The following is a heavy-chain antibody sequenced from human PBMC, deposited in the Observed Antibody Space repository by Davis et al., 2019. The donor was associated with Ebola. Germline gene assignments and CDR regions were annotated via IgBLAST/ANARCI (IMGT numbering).Heavy chain of an antibody. CDR1: GFTFSSHD. J-gene: IGHJ4*02. Sequence: PSGSLTLSCAASGFTFSSHDMSWVRQAPGKGLEWVSLIGGSGSFTSYGDSVKGRFTISRDNAKSTLYLQMSSLRVEDTGIYYCARRYCSGGTCYFFDYWGQGTLVTVSS. D-gene: IGHD2-15*01. CDR3: ARRYCSGGTCYFFDY. CDR2: IGGSGSFT. V-gene: IGHV3-23*01.